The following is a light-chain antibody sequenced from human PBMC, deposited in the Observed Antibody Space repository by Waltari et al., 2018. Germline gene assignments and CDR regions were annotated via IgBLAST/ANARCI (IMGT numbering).Light chain of an antibody. CDR1: QTVRSSF. J-gene: IGKJ4*01. V-gene: IGKV3-20*01. CDR2: GVS. CDR3: QQYGSSLPLA. Sequence: EIVLTQSPGTLSLSPGERATLPCRASQTVRSSFLAWYQQKPGQAPRLLIYGVSSRATGIPDRFSGSGSGTDFTLTISRLEPEDFAVYYCQQYGSSLPLAFGGGTKLQIK.